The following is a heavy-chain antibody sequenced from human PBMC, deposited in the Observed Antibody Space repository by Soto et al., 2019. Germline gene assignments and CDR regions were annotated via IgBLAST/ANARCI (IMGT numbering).Heavy chain of an antibody. J-gene: IGHJ6*02. CDR1: GYTFTSYG. Sequence: ASVKVSCQASGYTFTSYGISWVRQAPGQGLEWMGWISAYNGNTNYSQKLQGRVTMTRDTSASTAYMELSSLRSEDTAVYYCARDQPAMAPYYYYGMDVWGQGTTVTVSS. CDR3: ARDQPAMAPYYYYGMDV. V-gene: IGHV1-18*01. D-gene: IGHD5-18*01. CDR2: ISAYNGNT.